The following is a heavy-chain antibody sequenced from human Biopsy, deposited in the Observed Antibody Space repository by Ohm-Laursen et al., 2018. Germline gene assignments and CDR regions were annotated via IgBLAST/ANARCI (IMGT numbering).Heavy chain of an antibody. J-gene: IGHJ3*01. V-gene: IGHV4-59*01. Sequence: SVTLSLICSVSGGPISSDYWSWTRQPPRKGLEWIGYISSRGSTNYNPSLRGRVTITVDTSKNQFSLKLTSATAADTAVFFCSRLYRLDDYWNDDPPDAFDVWGQGTMVTVSS. CDR3: SRLYRLDDYWNDDPPDAFDV. CDR1: GGPISSDY. CDR2: ISSRGST. D-gene: IGHD3-3*01.